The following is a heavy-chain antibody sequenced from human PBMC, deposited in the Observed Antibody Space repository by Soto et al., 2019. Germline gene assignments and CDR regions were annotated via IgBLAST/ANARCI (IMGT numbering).Heavy chain of an antibody. J-gene: IGHJ3*01. V-gene: IGHV6-1*01. Sequence: SPTLSLPCAISGDSFSSNGVAWNWIRQSPSRGVEWLGRTYYRSKWYKDYAVCVKSRITVNPDTSKNQFSLQLSSVTPYDTAVYYCARVKYSGFDVWGQGTMVTVSS. D-gene: IGHD2-15*01. CDR3: ARVKYSGFDV. CDR1: GDSFSSNGVA. CDR2: TYYRSKWYK.